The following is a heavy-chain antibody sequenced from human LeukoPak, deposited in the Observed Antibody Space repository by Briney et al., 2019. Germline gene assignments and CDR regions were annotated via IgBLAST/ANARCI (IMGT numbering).Heavy chain of an antibody. J-gene: IGHJ4*02. CDR2: ITGSGGNT. CDR1: GFTFSNYA. V-gene: IGHV3-23*01. D-gene: IGHD3-9*01. Sequence: GASLGLSCAASGFTFSNYAMSWVRQAPGKGLEWVSAITGSGGNTYYADSVKSRFTISRDNSKNTLYLQMNSLRDEDTAVYYCAKWGDFDVLTGYYVPDFWGQGTLVTVSS. CDR3: AKWGDFDVLTGYYVPDF.